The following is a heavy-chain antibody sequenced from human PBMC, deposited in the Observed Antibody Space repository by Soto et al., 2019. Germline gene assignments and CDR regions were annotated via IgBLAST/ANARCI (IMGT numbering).Heavy chain of an antibody. CDR3: ARVPDY. CDR2: INYSGNT. Sequence: SETLSLTCAVHGGPFSGYYWSWIRQPPGKGLEWIGEINYSGNTNYTPSLKSRVTISVDTSKKHFSLKLSSVTAADTAVYYCARVPDYWGQGILVTVSS. D-gene: IGHD2-2*01. J-gene: IGHJ4*02. V-gene: IGHV4-34*01. CDR1: GGPFSGYY.